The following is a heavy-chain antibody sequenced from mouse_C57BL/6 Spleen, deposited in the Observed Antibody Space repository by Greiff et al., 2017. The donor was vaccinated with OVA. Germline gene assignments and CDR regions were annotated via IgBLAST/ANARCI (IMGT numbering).Heavy chain of an antibody. D-gene: IGHD1-1*01. CDR2: IYPGSGST. V-gene: IGHV1-55*01. Sequence: QVQLQQPGAELVKPGASVKMSCKASGYTFTSYWITWVKQRPGQGLEWIGDIYPGSGSTNYNEKFKSKATLTVDTSSSTAYMQLSSLTSEDSAVYYCAREGMYYYGSSYGFDYWGQGTTLTVSS. CDR3: AREGMYYYGSSYGFDY. J-gene: IGHJ2*01. CDR1: GYTFTSYW.